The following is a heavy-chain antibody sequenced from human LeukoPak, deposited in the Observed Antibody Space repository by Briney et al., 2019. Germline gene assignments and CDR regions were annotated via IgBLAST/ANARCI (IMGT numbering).Heavy chain of an antibody. Sequence: PGGSLRLSCAASGFTFSSYEMNWVRQAPGKGLEWVSYISSSGSIRYHADSVKGRFTISRDNAKNSLYLQMSSLRAEDTAVYYCASLPDTPMEDFDYWGQGTLVTVSS. CDR1: GFTFSSYE. D-gene: IGHD5-18*01. V-gene: IGHV3-48*03. CDR2: ISSSGSIR. J-gene: IGHJ4*02. CDR3: ASLPDTPMEDFDY.